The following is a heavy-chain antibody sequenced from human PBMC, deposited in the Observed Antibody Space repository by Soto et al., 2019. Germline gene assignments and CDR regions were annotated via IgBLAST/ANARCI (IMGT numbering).Heavy chain of an antibody. CDR1: GFSLSTSGMC. D-gene: IGHD2-21*02. CDR3: ARILSVRSLAYCPGDCSYYYGMDV. CDR2: IDWDDDK. V-gene: IGHV2-70*01. Sequence: TFCRSGPTLVNPTQTLTLTCTFSGFSLSTSGMCVTWIRQPPGKALEWLALIDWDDDKYYRQSLKTRLTISKETSKNQVVLTMTTMDPVDTATYYCARILSVRSLAYCPGDCSYYYGMDVWGQGTTVTVS. J-gene: IGHJ6*02.